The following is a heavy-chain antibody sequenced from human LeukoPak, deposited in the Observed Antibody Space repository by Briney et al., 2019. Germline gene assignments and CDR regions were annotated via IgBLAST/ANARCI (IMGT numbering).Heavy chain of an antibody. D-gene: IGHD6-19*01. CDR1: GGSISSGNYY. CDR2: IYTSGST. V-gene: IGHV4-61*02. J-gene: IGHJ4*02. Sequence: PSETLSLTCTVSGGSISSGNYYWSWIRQPAGKGLEWIGRIYTSGSTNYNPSLKSRVTISVDTSKNQFSLKLSSVTAADTAVYYCASPRPYSSGWYYFDYWGQGTLVTDSS. CDR3: ASPRPYSSGWYYFDY.